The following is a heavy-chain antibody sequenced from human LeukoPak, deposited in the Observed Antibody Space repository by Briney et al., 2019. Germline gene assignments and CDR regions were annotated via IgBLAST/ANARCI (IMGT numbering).Heavy chain of an antibody. V-gene: IGHV1-69*13. CDR2: IIPIFGTA. D-gene: IGHD3-10*01. J-gene: IGHJ6*03. CDR1: GGTSSSYA. CDR3: ARDGGYGSGSIYYYYYMDV. Sequence: PSVKVSCKASGGTSSSYAISWVRQAPGQGLEWMGGIIPIFGTANYAQKFQGRVTITADESTSTAYMELSSLRSEDTAVYYCARDGGYGSGSIYYYYYMDVWGKGTTVTVSS.